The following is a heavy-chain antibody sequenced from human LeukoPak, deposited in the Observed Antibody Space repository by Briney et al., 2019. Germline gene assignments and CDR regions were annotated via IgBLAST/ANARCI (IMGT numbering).Heavy chain of an antibody. J-gene: IGHJ6*03. CDR3: AREDSSSWYSYYYMDV. Sequence: QTGGSLRLSCAGSGFTFDDYTMNWVRQAPGKGLEWVSLITWDGGTTYYADSVKGRFTISRDNSKNSLYLQMNSLRAEDTALYYCAREDSSSWYSYYYMDVWGKGTTVTVSS. CDR2: ITWDGGTT. CDR1: GFTFDDYT. V-gene: IGHV3-43*01. D-gene: IGHD6-13*01.